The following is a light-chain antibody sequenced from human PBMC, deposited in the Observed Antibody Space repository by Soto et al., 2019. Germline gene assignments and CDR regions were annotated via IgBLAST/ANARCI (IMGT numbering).Light chain of an antibody. J-gene: IGKJ1*01. CDR3: QHYDASQWT. CDR2: GAS. V-gene: IGKV3-20*01. Sequence: EIVMTQSPASLSVPRGERATLSCRASQSVSSNHLAWYQQKPGQAPRLLIYGASSRATGIPDRFRGSGSGTDFTLTISRLEPEDFAVYFCQHYDASQWTFGQGTKVDIK. CDR1: QSVSSNH.